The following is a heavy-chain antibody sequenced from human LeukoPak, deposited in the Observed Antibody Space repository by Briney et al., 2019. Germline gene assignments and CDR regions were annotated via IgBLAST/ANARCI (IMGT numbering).Heavy chain of an antibody. CDR3: ARDNSVGDIAWWFDP. CDR1: GYTFIKHW. J-gene: IGHJ5*02. V-gene: IGHV1-46*01. D-gene: IGHD3-10*01. Sequence: ASVKVSCKASGYTFIKHWMHWVRQAPGQGLEWVGLINPTGSATLYAQKFQGRVTLTRDMSTNTDYMELRSLKSEDTAVYYCARDNSVGDIAWWFDPWGQGTLSPSPQ. CDR2: INPTGSAT.